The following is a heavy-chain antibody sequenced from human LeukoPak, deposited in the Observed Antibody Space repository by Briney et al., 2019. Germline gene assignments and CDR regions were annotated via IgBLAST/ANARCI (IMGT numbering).Heavy chain of an antibody. CDR1: GFTFSSYS. D-gene: IGHD2-21*02. J-gene: IGHJ4*02. V-gene: IGHV3-21*01. CDR2: ISSSSSYI. CDR3: ARGAVVTAE. Sequence: WSLRLSCAASGFTFSSYSMNCIREAPGKGLEWVSSISSSSSYIYYADSVKGRFTISRDNAKSSLYLQMNSMRAEDTAVYYCARGAVVTAEWGQGTLVTVSS.